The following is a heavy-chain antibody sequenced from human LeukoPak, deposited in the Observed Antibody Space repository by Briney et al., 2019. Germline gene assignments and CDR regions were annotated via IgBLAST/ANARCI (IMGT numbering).Heavy chain of an antibody. CDR3: AGVLQGSGSYYTYHFDY. CDR1: GFTFSTYA. J-gene: IGHJ4*02. Sequence: PGRSLRLSCAASGFTFSTYAMHWVRQAPGKGLEWVAIIWFDGSNKYYADSVKGRFTISRDNSKNTLYLQMNSLRAEDTSVYYCAGVLQGSGSYYTYHFDYWGQGTLVTVSS. V-gene: IGHV3-33*01. D-gene: IGHD3-10*01. CDR2: IWFDGSNK.